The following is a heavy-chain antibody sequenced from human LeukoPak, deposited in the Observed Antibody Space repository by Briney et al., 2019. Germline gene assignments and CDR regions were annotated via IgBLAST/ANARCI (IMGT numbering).Heavy chain of an antibody. CDR1: GGSLSSYY. CDR3: ARYSNAVAGARWFDH. CDR2: IYYSGST. Sequence: SETLSLTCTVSGGSLSSYYWSWIRQPPGKELEWIGYIYYSGSTNYNPSLKGRVTISLDTSKNQFSLKLSSVTAADAAVYFCARYSNAVAGARWFDHWGQGTLVTVSS. D-gene: IGHD2-21*01. V-gene: IGHV4-59*01. J-gene: IGHJ5*02.